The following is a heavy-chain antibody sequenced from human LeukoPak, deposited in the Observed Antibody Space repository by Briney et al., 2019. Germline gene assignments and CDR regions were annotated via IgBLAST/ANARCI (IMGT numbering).Heavy chain of an antibody. Sequence: SETLSLTCTVSGGSVSSNDYYWGWIRQPPGKGLGWIGSIYHSGNTYYNPSLESRVTISVDTSKNQFSLKLRSVTAADTAVYYCAREGVLGAFDIWGQGTMVTVSS. CDR2: IYHSGNT. V-gene: IGHV4-39*07. CDR3: AREGVLGAFDI. CDR1: GGSVSSNDYY. J-gene: IGHJ3*02. D-gene: IGHD2/OR15-2a*01.